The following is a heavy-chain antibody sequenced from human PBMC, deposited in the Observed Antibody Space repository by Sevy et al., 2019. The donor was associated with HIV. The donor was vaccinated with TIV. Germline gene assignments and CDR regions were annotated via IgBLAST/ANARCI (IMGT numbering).Heavy chain of an antibody. CDR1: GFTFSSYA. CDR2: ISGSGVST. D-gene: IGHD3-10*01. V-gene: IGHV3-23*01. J-gene: IGHJ4*02. Sequence: GGSLRLSCAASGFTFSSYAMSWVRQAPGKGLEWVSGISGSGVSTYYAGSVKGRFTISRDNAQNTLNLQMNSLGAEDTAVYYCVKVAGSGTYYSGDFDYWGQGILVTVSS. CDR3: VKVAGSGTYYSGDFDY.